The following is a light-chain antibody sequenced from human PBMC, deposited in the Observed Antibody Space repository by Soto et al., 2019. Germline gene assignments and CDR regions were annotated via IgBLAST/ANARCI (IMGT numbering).Light chain of an antibody. V-gene: IGKV1-5*03. J-gene: IGKJ1*01. Sequence: DIQVTQSPSTLSASVGDRVTITCRASQSISSWLAWYQQKPGKAPKLLIYKASSLESGVPSRFSGSGSGTEFTLTISSLQPDDFATYYCQQYSSYSWTFGQGTKVDIK. CDR3: QQYSSYSWT. CDR1: QSISSW. CDR2: KAS.